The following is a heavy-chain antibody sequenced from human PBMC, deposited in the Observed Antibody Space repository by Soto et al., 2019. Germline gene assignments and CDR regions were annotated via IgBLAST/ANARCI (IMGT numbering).Heavy chain of an antibody. CDR1: GESISSSGYY. V-gene: IGHV4-31*03. CDR3: ALASSSSSAAAV. J-gene: IGHJ4*02. Sequence: QVQLQESGPGLGKASQTLSLIYSVSGESISSSGYYLSWIRHHPGKGLEWIGYIYDSESAYYNSSLNSRVTISTDTSKNHFAQTLSSVPAAAMAVYYCALASSSSSAAAVWGQGPLTTVS. D-gene: IGHD6-6*01. CDR2: IYDSESA.